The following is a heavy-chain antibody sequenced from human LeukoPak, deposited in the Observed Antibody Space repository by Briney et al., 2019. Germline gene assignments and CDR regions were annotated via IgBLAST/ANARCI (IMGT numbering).Heavy chain of an antibody. CDR2: IYYSGST. D-gene: IGHD3-22*01. Sequence: SETLSLTCTVSGGSISSYYWSWIRQPPGKGLEWIGYIYYSGSTNYNPSLKSRVTISVDTSKNQFSLKLSSVTAADTAVYYCARGVHKFYYDRSGYQPYAFDIWGQGTMVTISS. CDR3: ARGVHKFYYDRSGYQPYAFDI. V-gene: IGHV4-59*01. J-gene: IGHJ3*02. CDR1: GGSISSYY.